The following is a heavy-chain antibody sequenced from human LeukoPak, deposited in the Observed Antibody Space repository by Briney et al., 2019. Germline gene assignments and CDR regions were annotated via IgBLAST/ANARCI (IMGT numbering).Heavy chain of an antibody. CDR3: ARGLSSWYYYYYYGMDV. CDR2: ISAYNGNT. J-gene: IGHJ6*02. D-gene: IGHD6-13*01. CDR1: GYTFTSYG. V-gene: IGHV1-18*01. Sequence: ASVKVSCKASGYTFTSYGISWVRQAPGQGLEWMGWISAYNGNTNYAQKLQGRVTMTTDTSTSTAYMELRSLRSDDTAVYYCARGLSSWYYYYYYGMDVWGQGTTVTVSS.